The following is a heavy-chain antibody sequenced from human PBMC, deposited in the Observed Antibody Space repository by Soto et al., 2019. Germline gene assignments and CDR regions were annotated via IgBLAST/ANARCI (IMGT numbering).Heavy chain of an antibody. CDR1: GGTFRRYS. V-gene: IGHV1-69*01. Sequence: QVQLVQSGAEVKKPGSSVKVSCKASGGTFRRYSISWVRQAPGQGLEWMGGIVPIFGTTNYAQKFQGRVTITAEESTSTSYMELRSLRSEDTAVYYCARVRRGQLDYWGQGSLVTVSS. CDR2: IVPIFGTT. CDR3: ARVRRGQLDY. D-gene: IGHD1-1*01. J-gene: IGHJ4*02.